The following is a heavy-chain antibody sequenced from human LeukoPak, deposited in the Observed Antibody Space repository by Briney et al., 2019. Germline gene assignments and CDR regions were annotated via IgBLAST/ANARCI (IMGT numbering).Heavy chain of an antibody. V-gene: IGHV4-30-2*01. CDR2: IYHSGST. CDR3: ARQYYYDSSGYYSWGASDI. CDR1: GVSISSGGYS. J-gene: IGHJ3*02. Sequence: SQTLSLTCAVSGVSISSGGYSWSWIRQPPGKGLEWIGYIYHSGSTYYNPSLKSRVTISVDRSKNQFSLKLSSVTAADTAVYYCARQYYYDSSGYYSWGASDIWGQGTMVTVSS. D-gene: IGHD3-22*01.